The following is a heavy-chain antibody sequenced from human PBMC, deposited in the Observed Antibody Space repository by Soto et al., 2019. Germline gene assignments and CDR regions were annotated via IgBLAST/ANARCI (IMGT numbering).Heavy chain of an antibody. CDR3: AREEGSSSSHYYYGMDV. J-gene: IGHJ6*02. CDR2: ISSSGSTI. D-gene: IGHD6-6*01. V-gene: IGHV3-11*01. Sequence: QVQLVESGGGLVKPGGSLRLSCAASGFTFSDYYMTWIRQAPGKGLEWVSYISSSGSTIYYADSVKGRFTASRDNAKNSLYLQMNSLRAADTAVYYCAREEGSSSSHYYYGMDVWGQGTTVTVSS. CDR1: GFTFSDYY.